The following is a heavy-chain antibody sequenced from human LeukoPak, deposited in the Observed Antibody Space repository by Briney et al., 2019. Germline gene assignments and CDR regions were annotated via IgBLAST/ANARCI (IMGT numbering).Heavy chain of an antibody. V-gene: IGHV3-21*01. Sequence: GGSLRLSCAASGFTFSSYSMNWVRQAPGKGLEWVSSISSSSSYIYYADSVKGRFTISRDNAKNSLYLQMNSLRAEDTAAYYCARDQSDYYDSSGHDAFDIWGQGTMVTVSS. CDR2: ISSSSSYI. D-gene: IGHD3-22*01. CDR1: GFTFSSYS. J-gene: IGHJ3*02. CDR3: ARDQSDYYDSSGHDAFDI.